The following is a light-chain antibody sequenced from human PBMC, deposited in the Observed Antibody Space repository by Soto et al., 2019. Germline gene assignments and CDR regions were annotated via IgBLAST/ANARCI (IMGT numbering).Light chain of an antibody. V-gene: IGLV1-51*02. CDR3: GTWDSSLSAYV. Sequence: QSALAQPPSVSAAPGQKVTISCSGNSANIGNNYVSWYQQLPGTAPKLLIYENNKRPSGIPDRFSGSKSGTSATLGITGLQTGDEADYYCGTWDSSLSAYVFGTGTKATVL. CDR1: SANIGNNY. CDR2: ENN. J-gene: IGLJ1*01.